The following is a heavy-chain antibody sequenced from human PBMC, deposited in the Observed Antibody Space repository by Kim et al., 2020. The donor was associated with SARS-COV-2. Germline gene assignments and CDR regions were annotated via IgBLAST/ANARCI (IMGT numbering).Heavy chain of an antibody. CDR3: VKDIVKEEQLGPGGFDP. V-gene: IGHV3-64D*06. D-gene: IGHD6-13*01. CDR1: GFTFSSYA. J-gene: IGHJ5*02. CDR2: ISSNGGST. Sequence: GGSLRLSCSASGFTFSSYAMHWVRQAPGKGLEYVSAISSNGGSTYYADSVKGRFTISRDNSKNTLYLQMSSLRAEDTAVYYCVKDIVKEEQLGPGGFDPWGQGTLVTASS.